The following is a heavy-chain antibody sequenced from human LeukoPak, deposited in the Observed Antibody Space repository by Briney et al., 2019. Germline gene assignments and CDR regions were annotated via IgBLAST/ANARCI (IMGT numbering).Heavy chain of an antibody. CDR2: IYHSGST. D-gene: IGHD4-23*01. CDR3: ARVGPVVTIFPFDY. V-gene: IGHV4-38-2*02. Sequence: SESLSLTCTVSGYSISSGYYWGWIRQPPGKGLEWIGSIYHSGSTYYNPSLKSRVTISVDTSKNQFSLSLISVTAADTAVYYCARVGPVVTIFPFDYWGQGTLVTVSS. CDR1: GYSISSGYY. J-gene: IGHJ4*02.